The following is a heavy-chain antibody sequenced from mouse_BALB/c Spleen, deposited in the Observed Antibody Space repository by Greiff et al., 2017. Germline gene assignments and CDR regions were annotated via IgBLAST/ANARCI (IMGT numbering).Heavy chain of an antibody. Sequence: VQLQQSGAELMKPGASVKISCKATGYTFSSYWIEWVKQRPGHGLEWIGEILPGSGSTNYNEKFKGKATFTADTSSNTAYMQLSSLTSEDSAVYYCARSMITTWFAYWGQGTLVTVSA. J-gene: IGHJ3*01. CDR3: ARSMITTWFAY. D-gene: IGHD2-4*01. CDR1: GYTFSSYW. V-gene: IGHV1-9*01. CDR2: ILPGSGST.